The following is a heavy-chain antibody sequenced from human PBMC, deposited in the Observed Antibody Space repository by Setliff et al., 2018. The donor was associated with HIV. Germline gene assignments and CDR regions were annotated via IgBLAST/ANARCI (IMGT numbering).Heavy chain of an antibody. Sequence: GESLKISCEASGYSFTSYWIGWVRQMPGKVLEWMGVIYVGDSTIRYGSSFQGQVTISADRYANTAYLQCSTLKASDTATYNCTRHPLRPGIYQYYYFADVWGTGTTVTVSS. CDR3: TRHPLRPGIYQYYYFADV. J-gene: IGHJ6*04. CDR2: IYVGDSTI. V-gene: IGHV5-51*01. CDR1: GYSFTSYW. D-gene: IGHD3-10*01.